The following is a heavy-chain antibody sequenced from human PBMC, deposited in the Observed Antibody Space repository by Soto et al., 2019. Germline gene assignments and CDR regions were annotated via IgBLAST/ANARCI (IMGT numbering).Heavy chain of an antibody. J-gene: IGHJ4*02. CDR1: GGSMTSDDNW. V-gene: IGHV4-4*02. CDR3: VSSSWYSLDY. D-gene: IGHD6-13*01. CDR2: IYHSGST. Sequence: KPSETLSLTCAVSGGSMTSDDNWWSWVRQPPGKGLEWIGEIYHSGSTNYNPSLNSRVTISVDKSKNQFSLKLTSVTAADTAVYYCVSSSWYSLDYWGQGTLVTVSS.